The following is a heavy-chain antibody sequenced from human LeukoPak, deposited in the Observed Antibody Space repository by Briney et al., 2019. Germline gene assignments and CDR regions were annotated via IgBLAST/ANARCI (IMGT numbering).Heavy chain of an antibody. Sequence: GESLNISCNGSGYTFSSYWIGWVRQMPGKGLAWMGIIYPGDSDTTYSPSFQGQVTISADKSISTAYLQWGSLKASDTAMYYCARHYYDSNGYYYLDYWGQGTLVTVSS. V-gene: IGHV5-51*01. CDR1: GYTFSSYW. CDR2: IYPGDSDT. CDR3: ARHYYDSNGYYYLDY. D-gene: IGHD3-22*01. J-gene: IGHJ4*02.